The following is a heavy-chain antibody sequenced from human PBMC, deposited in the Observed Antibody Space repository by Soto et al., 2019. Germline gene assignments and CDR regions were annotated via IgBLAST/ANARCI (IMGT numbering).Heavy chain of an antibody. CDR3: ARDERRRYYYGSGSYPT. J-gene: IGHJ5*02. CDR1: GGTFSSYA. CDR2: IIPIFGTA. V-gene: IGHV1-69*13. D-gene: IGHD3-10*01. Sequence: SVKVSFKASGGTFSSYAISWVRQAPGQGLEWMGGIIPIFGTANYAQKFQGRVTITADESTSTAYMELSSLRSEDTAVYYCARDERRRYYYGSGSYPTWGQGTLVTVSS.